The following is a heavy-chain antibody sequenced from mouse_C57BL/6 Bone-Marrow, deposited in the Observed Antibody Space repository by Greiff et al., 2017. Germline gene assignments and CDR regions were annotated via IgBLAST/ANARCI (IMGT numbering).Heavy chain of an antibody. Sequence: VQLQQSGAELARPGASVKLSCKASGYTFTSYGISWVKQRTGQGLEWIGEIYPRSGNTYYNEKFKGKATLTADKSSSTAYMELRSLTSEDSAVYFCASEVFYGNYTSFAYWGQGTLVTVSA. D-gene: IGHD2-1*01. J-gene: IGHJ3*01. V-gene: IGHV1-81*01. CDR2: IYPRSGNT. CDR3: ASEVFYGNYTSFAY. CDR1: GYTFTSYG.